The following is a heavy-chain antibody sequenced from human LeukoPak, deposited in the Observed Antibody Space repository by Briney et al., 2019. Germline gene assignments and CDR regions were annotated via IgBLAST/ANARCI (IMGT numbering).Heavy chain of an antibody. D-gene: IGHD4-23*01. J-gene: IGHJ4*02. CDR3: AKRVKITVAAYYFDY. V-gene: IGHV3-23*01. CDR2: ISGSGGST. CDR1: GFTFSSYW. Sequence: GALRLSCVASGFTFSSYWMSWVRQAPGKGLEWVSAISGSGGSTYYADSVKGRFIISRDNSKTTLYLQMNSLRAEDTAVYYCAKRVKITVAAYYFDYWGQGTLVTVSS.